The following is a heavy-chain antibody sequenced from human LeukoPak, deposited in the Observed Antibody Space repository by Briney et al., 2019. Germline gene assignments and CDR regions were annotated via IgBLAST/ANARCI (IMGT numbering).Heavy chain of an antibody. CDR3: AGYSSGWFGAFHI. CDR1: GFTFSDYY. CDR2: ISSSGGTI. D-gene: IGHD6-19*01. J-gene: IGHJ3*02. Sequence: PGGSLRLSCAASGFTFSDYYMSWIRQAPGKGLEWISYISSSGGTIYYADSAKGRFTISRDNAKNSLYLQMNSLRAEDTAVYYCAGYSSGWFGAFHIWGQGTMVTVSS. V-gene: IGHV3-11*04.